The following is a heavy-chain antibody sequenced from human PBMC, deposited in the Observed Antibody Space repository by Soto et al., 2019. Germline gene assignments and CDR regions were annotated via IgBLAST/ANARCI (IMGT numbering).Heavy chain of an antibody. CDR1: GGSFSGYY. J-gene: IGHJ6*02. Sequence: SETLSLTCAVYGGSFSGYYWSWIRQPPGKGLEWIGEINHSGSTNYNPSLKSRVTISVDTSKNQFSLKLSSVTAADTAVYYCAREGEVVVPAAIWGYYYYGMDVWGQGTTVTVSS. CDR3: AREGEVVVPAAIWGYYYYGMDV. CDR2: INHSGST. V-gene: IGHV4-34*01. D-gene: IGHD2-2*01.